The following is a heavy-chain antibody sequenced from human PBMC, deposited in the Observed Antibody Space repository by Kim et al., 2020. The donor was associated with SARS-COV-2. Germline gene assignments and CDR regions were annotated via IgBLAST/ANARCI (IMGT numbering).Heavy chain of an antibody. V-gene: IGHV4-61*01. CDR2: IHHSGST. CDR1: GGSVSNGSYY. D-gene: IGHD1-26*01. Sequence: SETLSLTCTVSGGSVSNGSYYWTWIRQPPGKTLEWIGYIHHSGSTNYIPSLKSRVTISVDKSKNQFSLKLSSATAADTAVYYCARESVSGIVGATAFDYWGQGTLVTVSS. J-gene: IGHJ4*02. CDR3: ARESVSGIVGATAFDY.